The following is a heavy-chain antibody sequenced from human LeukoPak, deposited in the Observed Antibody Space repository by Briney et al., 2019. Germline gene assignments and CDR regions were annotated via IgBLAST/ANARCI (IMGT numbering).Heavy chain of an antibody. J-gene: IGHJ5*02. D-gene: IGHD3-3*01. V-gene: IGHV1-24*01. CDR3: ATELGWSASVVWFDP. Sequence: GASVKVSCKVSGYTLTELSMHWVRQAPGKGLEWMGGFDPEDGETIYAQKFQGRVTMTEDTSTDTAYMELSSLRSEDTAVYYCATELGWSASVVWFDPRGQGTLVTVSS. CDR1: GYTLTELS. CDR2: FDPEDGET.